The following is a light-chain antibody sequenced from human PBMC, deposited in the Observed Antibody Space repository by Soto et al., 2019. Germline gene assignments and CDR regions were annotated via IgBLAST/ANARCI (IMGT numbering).Light chain of an antibody. J-gene: IGKJ3*01. CDR2: DAS. CDR3: QQRSHWPAFT. CDR1: QSISTY. V-gene: IGKV3-11*01. Sequence: EIVLTQSPVTLSLSPGERATLSCRASQSISTYLAWYQQKPGQAPRLLIYDASERATGIPARFSGSGSGTDFTLTISSLEPEDFAVYYCQQRSHWPAFTFGPGTRVDIK.